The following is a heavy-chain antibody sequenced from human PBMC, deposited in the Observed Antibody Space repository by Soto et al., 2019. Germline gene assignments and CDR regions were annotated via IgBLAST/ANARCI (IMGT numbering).Heavy chain of an antibody. J-gene: IGHJ6*02. Sequence: ASVKVSCKASGYTFTSYDINWVRQATGQGLEWMGWMNPNSGNTGYAQKFQGRVTMTGNTSISTAYMELSSLRSEDTAVYYCARGELLSIYYYYGMDVWGQGTTVTVSS. V-gene: IGHV1-8*01. CDR2: MNPNSGNT. CDR1: GYTFTSYD. CDR3: ARGELLSIYYYYGMDV. D-gene: IGHD1-26*01.